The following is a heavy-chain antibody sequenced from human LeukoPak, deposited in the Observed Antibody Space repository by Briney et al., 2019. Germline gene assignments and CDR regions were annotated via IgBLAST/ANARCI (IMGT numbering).Heavy chain of an antibody. J-gene: IGHJ3*02. CDR1: GGSISSYY. D-gene: IGHD1-26*01. Sequence: PSETLSLTCTVSGGSISSYYWSWIRQPPGKGLEWIGYIYYSGSTNYNPSLKSRVTISVDTSKNQFSLKLSSVTAADTAVYYCAREDVGATTPLYAFDIWGQGTMVTVSS. CDR2: IYYSGST. V-gene: IGHV4-59*01. CDR3: AREDVGATTPLYAFDI.